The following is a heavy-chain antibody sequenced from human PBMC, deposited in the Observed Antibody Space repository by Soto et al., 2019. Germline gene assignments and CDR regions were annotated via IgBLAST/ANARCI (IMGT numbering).Heavy chain of an antibody. D-gene: IGHD3-3*01. Sequence: SETLSLTCAVSGDSISRGYHWAWIRQPPGKGLEWIGEIDHSGYTNYNPSLKSRVTISVDTSKNQFSLRLTSVTAADTAVYYCARVRDWFDPWGQGTLVTVSS. J-gene: IGHJ5*02. CDR3: ARVRDWFDP. CDR2: IDHSGYT. CDR1: GDSISRGYH. V-gene: IGHV4-38-2*01.